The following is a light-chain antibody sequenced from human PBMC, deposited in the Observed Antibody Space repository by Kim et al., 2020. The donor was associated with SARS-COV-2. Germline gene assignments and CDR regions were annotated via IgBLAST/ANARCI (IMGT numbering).Light chain of an antibody. V-gene: IGKV3-15*01. CDR3: QQYNNWPPLT. Sequence: SPGESATLSCRASQSVSSNLAWYHQKPGQAPRLLIYGASTRATGIPARFSGSGSGTEFTLTISSLQSEDFAVYYCQQYNNWPPLTFGGGTKVDIK. CDR2: GAS. CDR1: QSVSSN. J-gene: IGKJ4*01.